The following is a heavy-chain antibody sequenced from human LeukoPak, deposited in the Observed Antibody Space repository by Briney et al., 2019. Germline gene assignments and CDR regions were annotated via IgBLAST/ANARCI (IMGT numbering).Heavy chain of an antibody. D-gene: IGHD1-1*01. CDR3: AGRGYTLNY. V-gene: IGHV4-59*01. CDR2: IYYSGGT. Sequence: PSETLSLTCTVSGGSISGYYCSWIRQPPGKRLEWIGCIYYSGGTNYNPSLKSRVTMSVDMSKSQFSLKLTSVTAADTAVYYCAGRGYTLNYWGQGTLVTVSS. J-gene: IGHJ4*02. CDR1: GGSISGYY.